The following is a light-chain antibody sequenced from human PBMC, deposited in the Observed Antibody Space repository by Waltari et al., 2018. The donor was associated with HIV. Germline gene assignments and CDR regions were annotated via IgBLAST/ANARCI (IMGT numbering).Light chain of an antibody. J-gene: IGKJ2*01. CDR2: GVS. Sequence: DVQMTQSPSSLSASVGDRVAITCRASQGIGSDLAWYQQKPGKVPRLLIYGVSTLQSGFPARFSGSGSGTDFTLTITNLQTEDFSFYYCQRYDRAPYTFGPGTRLELK. CDR3: QRYDRAPYT. V-gene: IGKV1-27*01. CDR1: QGIGSD.